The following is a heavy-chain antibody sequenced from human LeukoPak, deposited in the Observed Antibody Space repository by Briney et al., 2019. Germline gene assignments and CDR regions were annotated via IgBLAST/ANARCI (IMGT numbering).Heavy chain of an antibody. CDR1: GISFSSYG. J-gene: IGHJ4*02. D-gene: IGHD6-13*01. V-gene: IGHV3-23*05. CDR2: LSSTGTT. CDR3: ARVGYSSSWFFFNF. Sequence: GGSLRLSCAASGISFSSYGMSWVRQAPGKGLEWVSTLSSTGTTFYAGSVEGRFTISRANPENTLYLQMDSLRAADTALYYCARVGYSSSWFFFNFWGQGTLVTVSS.